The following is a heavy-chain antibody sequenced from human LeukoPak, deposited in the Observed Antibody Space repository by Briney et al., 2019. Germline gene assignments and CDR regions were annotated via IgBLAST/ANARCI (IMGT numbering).Heavy chain of an antibody. CDR2: IKSKTDGGTT. CDR1: GFTFSNAW. D-gene: IGHD2/OR15-2a*01. V-gene: IGHV3-15*01. J-gene: IGHJ4*02. Sequence: GGSLRLSCAASGFTFSNAWMSWVRQAPGKGLEWVGRIKSKTDGGTTDYAAPVKGRFTISRDDSKNTLYLQMNSLRAEDTAVYYCARGLFPRQYYFDYWGQGTLVTVSS. CDR3: ARGLFPRQYYFDY.